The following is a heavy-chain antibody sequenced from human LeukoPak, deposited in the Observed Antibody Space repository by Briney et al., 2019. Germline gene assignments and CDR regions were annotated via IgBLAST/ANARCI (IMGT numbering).Heavy chain of an antibody. J-gene: IGHJ4*02. CDR1: GLTFSNYE. D-gene: IGHD3-3*01. Sequence: GGSLRLSCAASGLTFSNYEMNWVRQAPGKGLEWVSYISNRDSTIYYADSVKGRFTISRDNAKNSLYLQMNSLRAEDTAIYYCARLWRCRSKPRGLWGQGTLGNGSS. V-gene: IGHV3-48*03. CDR2: ISNRDSTI. CDR3: ARLWRCRSKPRGL.